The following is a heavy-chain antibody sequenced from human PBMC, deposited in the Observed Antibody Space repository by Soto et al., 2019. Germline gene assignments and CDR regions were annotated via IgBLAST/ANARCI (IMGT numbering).Heavy chain of an antibody. CDR1: GFTFNTYW. Sequence: EVQLVESGGAVVQPGGSLRLSCAASGFTFNTYWMHWVRQVPGKGLVWVSRIHSAGTITSYADSVRGRFTISRDNAKNTVYLQMNSLRADDTAVYYCARDMTPAETPGDDFDYWGQGTLVTVSS. J-gene: IGHJ4*02. CDR2: IHSAGTIT. CDR3: ARDMTPAETPGDDFDY. V-gene: IGHV3-74*01. D-gene: IGHD4-17*01.